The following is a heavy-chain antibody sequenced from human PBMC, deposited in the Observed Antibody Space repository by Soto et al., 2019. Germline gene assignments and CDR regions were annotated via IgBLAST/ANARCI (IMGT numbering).Heavy chain of an antibody. CDR3: ARDGPKAATTDYYYYYMDV. CDR2: INPNSGGT. Sequence: ASVKVSCKASGYTFTGYYMHWVRQAPGQGLEWMGWINPNSGGTNYAQKFQGWVTMTRDTSISTAYMELSRLRSDDTAVYYCARDGPKAATTDYYYYYMDVWGKGTTVTVSS. D-gene: IGHD5-12*01. J-gene: IGHJ6*03. CDR1: GYTFTGYY. V-gene: IGHV1-2*04.